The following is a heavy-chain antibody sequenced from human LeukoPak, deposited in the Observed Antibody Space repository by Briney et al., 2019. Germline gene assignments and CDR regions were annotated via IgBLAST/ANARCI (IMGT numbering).Heavy chain of an antibody. J-gene: IGHJ4*02. CDR2: IYYSGST. CDR3: ARRTAMVLSRKGHFDY. D-gene: IGHD5-18*01. CDR1: GGSISSSSYY. V-gene: IGHV4-39*01. Sequence: SSETLSLTCTVSGGSISSSSYYWGWIRQPPGKGLEWIGSIYYSGSTYYNPSLKSRVTISVDTSKNQFSLKLSSVTAADTAVYYCARRTAMVLSRKGHFDYWGQGTLVTVSS.